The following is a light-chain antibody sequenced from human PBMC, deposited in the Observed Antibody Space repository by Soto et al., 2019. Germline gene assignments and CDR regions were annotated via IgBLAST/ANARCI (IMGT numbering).Light chain of an antibody. J-gene: IGKJ1*01. CDR1: QSVSSN. Sequence: EIVMTQSPATPSVSPGERAPLSCRASQSVSSNLAWYQQKPGQAPRLLIYGASTRATGIPARFSGSGSGTEFTLTISSLQSEDFAVYYCQQYNNWPQTFGQGTKVDIK. CDR3: QQYNNWPQT. CDR2: GAS. V-gene: IGKV3-15*01.